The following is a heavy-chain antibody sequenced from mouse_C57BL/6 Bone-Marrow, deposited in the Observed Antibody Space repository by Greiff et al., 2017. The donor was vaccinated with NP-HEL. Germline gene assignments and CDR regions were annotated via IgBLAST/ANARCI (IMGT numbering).Heavy chain of an antibody. J-gene: IGHJ2*01. CDR1: GYTFTDYN. Sequence: EVQLQQSGPELVKPGASVKMSCKASGYTFTDYNMHWVKQSHGKSLEWIGYINPNNGGTSYNQKFKGKATLTVNKSSSTAYMELRSLTSEDSAVYYCARISYYSNYLDYWGQGTTLTVSS. CDR2: INPNNGGT. V-gene: IGHV1-22*01. CDR3: ARISYYSNYLDY. D-gene: IGHD2-5*01.